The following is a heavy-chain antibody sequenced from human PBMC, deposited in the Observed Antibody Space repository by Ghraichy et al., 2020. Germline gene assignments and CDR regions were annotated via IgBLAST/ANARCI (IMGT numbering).Heavy chain of an antibody. Sequence: LETLSLTCTVSGYSISSGYYWGWIRQPPGKGLEWIGSIYHSGSTYYNPSLKSRVTISVDTSKNQFSLKLSSVTAADTAVYYCARGPKSVFDIWGQGTMVTVSS. CDR2: IYHSGST. CDR3: ARGPKSVFDI. D-gene: IGHD5/OR15-5a*01. CDR1: GYSISSGYY. J-gene: IGHJ3*02. V-gene: IGHV4-38-2*02.